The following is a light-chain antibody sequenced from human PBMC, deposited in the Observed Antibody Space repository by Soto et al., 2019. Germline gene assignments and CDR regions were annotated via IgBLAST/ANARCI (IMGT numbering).Light chain of an antibody. CDR2: EVS. CDR3: CSYAGSSTVV. J-gene: IGLJ2*01. V-gene: IGLV2-14*01. Sequence: SVLTQPASVSESPGQSITISCTGSSSDIGGYNYVSWYQQYPGKAPKLMIFEVSNRPSGVSNRFSASKSGNPASLTISGLQAEDEADYYCCSYAGSSTVVFGGGTKLTVL. CDR1: SSDIGGYNY.